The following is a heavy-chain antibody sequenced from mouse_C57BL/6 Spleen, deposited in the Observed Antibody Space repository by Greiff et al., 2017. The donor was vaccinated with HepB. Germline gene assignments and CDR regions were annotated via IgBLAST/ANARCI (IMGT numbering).Heavy chain of an antibody. CDR3: ASYYGSPFDY. Sequence: EVQVVESGGGLVKPGGSLKLSCAASGFTFSDYGMHWVRQAPEKGLEWVAYISSGSSTIYYADTVKGRFTISRDNAKNTLFLQMTSLRSEDTAMYYCASYYGSPFDYWGQGTTLTVSS. CDR2: ISSGSSTI. V-gene: IGHV5-17*01. CDR1: GFTFSDYG. D-gene: IGHD1-1*01. J-gene: IGHJ2*01.